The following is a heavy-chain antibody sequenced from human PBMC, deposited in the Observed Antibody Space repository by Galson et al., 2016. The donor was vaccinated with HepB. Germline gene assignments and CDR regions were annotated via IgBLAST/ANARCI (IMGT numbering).Heavy chain of an antibody. D-gene: IGHD3/OR15-3a*01. J-gene: IGHJ4*02. CDR3: ARDTWTWN. V-gene: IGHV3-66*01. CDR1: GVTVSNNY. CDR2: IYSGGDT. Sequence: SLRLSCAASGVTVSNNYMSWVRQAPGRGLEWVSVIYSGGDTYYADSVKGRFTISRDNFENTVYLQMNSLRAEDTAIYYRARDTWTWNGGQGTLVTVSS.